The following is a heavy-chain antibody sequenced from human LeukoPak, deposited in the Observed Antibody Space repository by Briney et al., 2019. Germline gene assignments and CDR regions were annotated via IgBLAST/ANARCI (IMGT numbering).Heavy chain of an antibody. J-gene: IGHJ4*02. CDR1: GGSISSSSYY. Sequence: PSETLSLTCTVSGGSISSSSYYWGWIRQPPGKGLEWIGSIYYSGSTYYNPSLKSRVTISVDTSKNQFSLKLSSVTAADTAVYYCARYSSGWYPADYWGQGTLVTVST. D-gene: IGHD6-19*01. CDR3: ARYSSGWYPADY. V-gene: IGHV4-39*01. CDR2: IYYSGST.